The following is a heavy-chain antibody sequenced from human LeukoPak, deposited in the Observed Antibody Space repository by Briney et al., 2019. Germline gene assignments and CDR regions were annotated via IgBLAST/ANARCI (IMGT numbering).Heavy chain of an antibody. V-gene: IGHV3-53*01. CDR1: GLTFSNAW. CDR3: ASHDQWLVREKYYYGMDV. Sequence: PGGSLRLSCEASGLTFSNAWMSWVRQAPGKGLEWVSVIYSGGSTYYADSVKGRFTISRDNSKNTLYLQMNSLRAEDTAVYYCASHDQWLVREKYYYGMDVWGQGTTVTVSS. CDR2: IYSGGST. D-gene: IGHD6-19*01. J-gene: IGHJ6*02.